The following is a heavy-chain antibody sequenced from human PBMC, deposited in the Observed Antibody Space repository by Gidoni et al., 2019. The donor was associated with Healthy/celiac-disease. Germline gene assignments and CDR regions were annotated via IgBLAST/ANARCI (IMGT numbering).Heavy chain of an antibody. Sequence: QVQLVQSGAEVKKPGAAVKVSCKVSGYTLTELSMHWVRQAPGKGLEWMGGFDPEDGETIYAQKFQGRVTMTEDTSTDTAYMELSSLRSEDTAVYYCATKGRELGDYGDYALGYWGQGTLVTVSS. CDR2: FDPEDGET. CDR3: ATKGRELGDYGDYALGY. D-gene: IGHD4-17*01. V-gene: IGHV1-24*01. J-gene: IGHJ4*02. CDR1: GYTLTELS.